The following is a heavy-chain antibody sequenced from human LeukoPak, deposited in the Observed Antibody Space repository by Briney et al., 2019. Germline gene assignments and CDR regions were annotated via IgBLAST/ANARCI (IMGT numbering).Heavy chain of an antibody. J-gene: IGHJ4*02. CDR3: VRGGSYFDY. V-gene: IGHV3-43D*03. Sequence: GGSLRLSRAASGFTFDDYAMHWVRQVPGKGLEWLSVISSDGGGISYAASVKGRFTISRDNSKNSQYLQMNSLTTEDTAFYYCVRGGSYFDYWGQGTLVTVSS. CDR2: ISSDGGGI. CDR1: GFTFDDYA. D-gene: IGHD1-26*01.